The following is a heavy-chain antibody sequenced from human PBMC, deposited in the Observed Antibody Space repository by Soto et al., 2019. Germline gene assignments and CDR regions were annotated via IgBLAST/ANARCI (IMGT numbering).Heavy chain of an antibody. D-gene: IGHD3-3*01. Sequence: EVKLVESGGGLVQPGGSLRLSCATSGCIFSTYTLNRVRQAPGKGLEWVSYISAASDTIYYADSVKGRFTISRDNAKNSLYLQMNSLRDEDTAVYYCARHYTTSRVEAWFDPWGQGTLVTVSS. J-gene: IGHJ5*02. CDR1: GCIFSTYT. CDR3: ARHYTTSRVEAWFDP. V-gene: IGHV3-48*02. CDR2: ISAASDTI.